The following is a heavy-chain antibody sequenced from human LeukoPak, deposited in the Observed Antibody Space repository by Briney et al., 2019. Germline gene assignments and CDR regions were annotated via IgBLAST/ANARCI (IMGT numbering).Heavy chain of an antibody. CDR1: GGSISGYY. J-gene: IGHJ4*02. V-gene: IGHV4-59*01. CDR2: IYSSGGT. Sequence: PSETLSLTCSVSGGSISGYYWSWIRQPPGKGLEWIGYIYSSGGTNYNPSLKSRVTISLDTSKNQFSLRLSSATAADTAVYYCARDFCSGGSCYSYFHYWGQGTLVTVSS. D-gene: IGHD2-15*01. CDR3: ARDFCSGGSCYSYFHY.